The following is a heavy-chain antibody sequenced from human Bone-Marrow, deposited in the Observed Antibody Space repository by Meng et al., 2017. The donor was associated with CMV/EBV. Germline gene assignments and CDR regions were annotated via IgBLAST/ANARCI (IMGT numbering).Heavy chain of an antibody. CDR2: INHSGST. V-gene: IGHV4-39*07. J-gene: IGHJ4*02. CDR1: GGSISSSSYY. D-gene: IGHD1-1*01. CDR3: ASYGYTNYFDY. Sequence: GSLRLSCTVSGGSISSSSYYWGWIRQPPGKGLEWIGEINHSGSTNYNPSLKSRVTISVDTSKNQFSLKLSSVTAADTAVYYCASYGYTNYFDYWGQGTLVTVSS.